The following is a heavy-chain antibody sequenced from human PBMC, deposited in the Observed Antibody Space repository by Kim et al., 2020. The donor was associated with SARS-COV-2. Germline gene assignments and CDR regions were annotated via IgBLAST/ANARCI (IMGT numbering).Heavy chain of an antibody. V-gene: IGHV3-23*01. CDR1: GFTFSSYA. CDR2: ISGSGGST. D-gene: IGHD3-10*01. J-gene: IGHJ4*02. Sequence: GGSLRLSCAASGFTFSSYAMSWVRQAPGKGLEWVSAISGSGGSTYYADSVKGRFTISRDNSKNTLYLQMNSLRAEDTAVYYCAKDPGDSYYGSGSYDYWGQGTLVTVSS. CDR3: AKDPGDSYYGSGSYDY.